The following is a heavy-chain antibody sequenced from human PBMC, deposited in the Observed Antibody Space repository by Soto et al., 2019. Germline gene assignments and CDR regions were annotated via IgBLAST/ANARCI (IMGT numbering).Heavy chain of an antibody. CDR2: ISWNSGSI. Sequence: GGSLRLSCAASGFTFDDYAMHWVRQAPGKGLEWVSGISWNSGSIGYADSVKGRFTIPRDNAKNSLYLQMNSLRAEDTALYYCAKSSVVPAAIIRKTLHWPHAFDIWGQGTMVTVSS. V-gene: IGHV3-9*01. CDR1: GFTFDDYA. CDR3: AKSSVVPAAIIRKTLHWPHAFDI. D-gene: IGHD2-2*01. J-gene: IGHJ3*02.